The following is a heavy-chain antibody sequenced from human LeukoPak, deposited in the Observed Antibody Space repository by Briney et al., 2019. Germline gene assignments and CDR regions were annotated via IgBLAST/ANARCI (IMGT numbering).Heavy chain of an antibody. CDR1: GLTFGRYS. J-gene: IGHJ6*02. Sequence: PGGSLRLSCAASGLTFGRYSMNWVRQAPGKGLEWVSCISSSGTSTFYADSVKGRFTISRDNAKNSLFLQMNSLRAEDTAVYYCAKFSPTPLLNYYYYGMDVWGQGTTVTVSS. D-gene: IGHD3-3*01. V-gene: IGHV3-21*04. CDR3: AKFSPTPLLNYYYYGMDV. CDR2: ISSSGTST.